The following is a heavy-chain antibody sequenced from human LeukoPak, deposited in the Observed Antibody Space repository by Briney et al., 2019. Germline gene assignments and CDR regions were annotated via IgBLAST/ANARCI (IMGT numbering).Heavy chain of an antibody. CDR1: GFTFSSYA. V-gene: IGHV3-23*01. J-gene: IGHJ4*02. Sequence: PGGSLRLSCAASGFTFSSYAMSWVRQAPGKGLEWVSAISGSGGSTYYADSVKGRFTISRDNSKNTLYLQMNSLRAEDTAVYYCAKFSIVGATSRSPPGYWGQGTLVTVSS. CDR2: ISGSGGST. CDR3: AKFSIVGATSRSPPGY. D-gene: IGHD1-26*01.